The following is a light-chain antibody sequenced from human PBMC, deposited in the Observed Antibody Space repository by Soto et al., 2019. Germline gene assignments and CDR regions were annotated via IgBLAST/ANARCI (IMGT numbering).Light chain of an antibody. CDR3: QQYYSYPPT. CDR2: AAS. J-gene: IGKJ1*01. Sequence: AIRMTQSPSSLSASTGDRVTITCRACQGISSYLAWYQQKPGKAPKLLIYAASTLQSGVPSRFSGSGSGTDFTLTISCLQSEDFATYYCQQYYSYPPTFGQGTKVEIK. V-gene: IGKV1-8*01. CDR1: QGISSY.